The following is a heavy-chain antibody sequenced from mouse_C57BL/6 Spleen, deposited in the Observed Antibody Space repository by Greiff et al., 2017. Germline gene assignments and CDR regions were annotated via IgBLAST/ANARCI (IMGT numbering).Heavy chain of an antibody. CDR2: IDPSDSFT. CDR3: VGSALSYYFAY. D-gene: IGHD6-1*01. J-gene: IGHJ2*01. Sequence: QVQLQQPGAELVKPGASVKLSCKASGYTFPRSWMQWVNQRPGQGLEWIGEIDPSDSFTNFNQKFKGKATLTVNPSSSTAYMQLSSLTSEDSAVYYCVGSALSYYFAYWGQGTTLTVSS. V-gene: IGHV1-50*01. CDR1: GYTFPRSW.